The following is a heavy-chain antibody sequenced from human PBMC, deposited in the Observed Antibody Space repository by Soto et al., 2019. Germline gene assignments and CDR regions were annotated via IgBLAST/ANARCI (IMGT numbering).Heavy chain of an antibody. V-gene: IGHV3-66*01. Sequence: QLVESGGGLVQPGGSLRLSCAASGFTVISDYMTWVRQAPGKGLEWVAVIYSGVNTSYADSVKGRFTISRDNAKNTLYLQMNSMRAEDTAVYYCARGRLVISDWGQGALVIVNS. J-gene: IGHJ4*02. CDR1: GFTVISDY. CDR3: ARGRLVISD. D-gene: IGHD1-26*01. CDR2: IYSGVNT.